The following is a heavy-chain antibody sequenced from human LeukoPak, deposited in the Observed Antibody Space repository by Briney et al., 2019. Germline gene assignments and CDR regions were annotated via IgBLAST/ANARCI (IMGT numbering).Heavy chain of an antibody. D-gene: IGHD1-26*01. Sequence: PGGSLRLSCAASGFSVSSNYMSWVRQAPGKGLEWVSVVYSGGNTHYADYVKGRFSISRDISENTVYLQMNSLRAEDTAVYYCARCGGSYYGQAFDIWGQGTMVTVSS. CDR2: VYSGGNT. CDR1: GFSVSSNY. V-gene: IGHV3-66*01. J-gene: IGHJ3*02. CDR3: ARCGGSYYGQAFDI.